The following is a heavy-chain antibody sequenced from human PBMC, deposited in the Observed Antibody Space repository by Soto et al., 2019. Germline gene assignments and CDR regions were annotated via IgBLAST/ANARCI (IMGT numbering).Heavy chain of an antibody. CDR1: GFTFSSYG. J-gene: IGHJ6*01. CDR2: IWYDGSNK. D-gene: IGHD3-10*01. CDR3: GRGFGGSIVHYGMDV. V-gene: IGHV3-33*01. Sequence: QVQLVESGGGVVQPGRSLRLSCAASGFTFSSYGMHWVRQAPGKGLEWVAVIWYDGSNKYYADSVKGRFTISRDNSKNTPNRRRSSLRAEETAVYYWGRGFGGSIVHYGMDVWGQGTTVTVSS.